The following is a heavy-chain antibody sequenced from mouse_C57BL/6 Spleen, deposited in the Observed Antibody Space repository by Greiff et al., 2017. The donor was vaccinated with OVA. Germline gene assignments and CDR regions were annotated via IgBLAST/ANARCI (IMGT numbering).Heavy chain of an antibody. V-gene: IGHV1-4*01. CDR1: GYTFTSYT. Sequence: VQLQQSGAELARPGASVKMSCKASGYTFTSYTMHWVKQRPGQGLEWIGYINPSSGYTKYNQKFKDKATLTADKSSSTAYMQLSSLTSEDSAVYYCARSYGNSSYFDYWGQGTTLTVSS. CDR3: ARSYGNSSYFDY. CDR2: INPSSGYT. J-gene: IGHJ2*01. D-gene: IGHD1-1*01.